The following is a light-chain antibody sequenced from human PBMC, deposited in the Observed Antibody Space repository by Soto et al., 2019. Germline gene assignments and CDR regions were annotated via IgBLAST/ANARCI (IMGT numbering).Light chain of an antibody. CDR2: AAS. V-gene: IGKV1-39*01. Sequence: DIQMTQSPSSLSASVGDRVTITCRASQSISSYLNWYRQKPGKAPELLIYAASSLQSGVPSRFSGSGSGTDFTRTISSLQPEDVATYYCQQSYRIPPTFGPGTKVDIK. CDR1: QSISSY. J-gene: IGKJ3*01. CDR3: QQSYRIPPT.